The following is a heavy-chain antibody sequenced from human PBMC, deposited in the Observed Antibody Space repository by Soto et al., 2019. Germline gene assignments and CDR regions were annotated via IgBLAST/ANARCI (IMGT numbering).Heavy chain of an antibody. Sequence: QVQLVESGGGVVQPGRSLRLSCAASGFTFSSYGMHWVRQAPGKGLAWVAVISYDGSNKYYADSVNGRFTISRDNSKNPPSLQMNRLTAENTAVYYCAKSPYGSGSYYSAPLFDYWGQGSLFTVSS. J-gene: IGHJ4*02. CDR3: AKSPYGSGSYYSAPLFDY. V-gene: IGHV3-30*18. D-gene: IGHD3-10*01. CDR2: ISYDGSNK. CDR1: GFTFSSYG.